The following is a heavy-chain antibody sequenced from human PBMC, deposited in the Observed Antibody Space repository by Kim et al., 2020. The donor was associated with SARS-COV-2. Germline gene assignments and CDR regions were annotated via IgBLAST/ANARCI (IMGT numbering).Heavy chain of an antibody. J-gene: IGHJ4*02. CDR1: GFTFSTYA. D-gene: IGHD2-8*01. Sequence: GGSLRLSCSASGFTFSTYAMHWVRQAPGKGLEYISAINNHGDTTYYADSVKGRFTISRDDSKSTLYLEMSSLRPEDTAVYYCVRGKYAGRDFWGQGTQVTVSS. CDR2: INNHGDTT. V-gene: IGHV3-64D*06. CDR3: VRGKYAGRDF.